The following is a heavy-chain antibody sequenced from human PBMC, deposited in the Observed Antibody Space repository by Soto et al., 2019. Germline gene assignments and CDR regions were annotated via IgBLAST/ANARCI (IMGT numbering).Heavy chain of an antibody. V-gene: IGHV3-30*18. D-gene: IGHD2-15*01. CDR3: AKAGGNPDFDY. Sequence: TGGSLRLSCATSGFSFRTFWVNWVRQAPGKGLEWVAVISYDGSNKYYADSVKGRFTISRDNSKNTLYLQMNSLRAEDTAVYYCAKAGGNPDFDYWGQGTLVTVSS. CDR2: ISYDGSNK. CDR1: GFSFRTFW. J-gene: IGHJ4*02.